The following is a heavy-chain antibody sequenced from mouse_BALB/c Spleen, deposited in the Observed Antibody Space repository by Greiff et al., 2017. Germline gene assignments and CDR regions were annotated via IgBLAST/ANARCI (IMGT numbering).Heavy chain of an antibody. CDR1: GYTFTSYW. CDR3: ARGDYYAMDY. Sequence: LQESGAELARPGASVKLSCKASGYTFTSYWMQWVKQRPGQGLEWIGAIYPGDGDTRYTQKFKGKATLTADKSSSTAYMQLSSLASEDSAVYYCARGDYYAMDYWGQGTSVTVSS. J-gene: IGHJ4*01. CDR2: IYPGDGDT. V-gene: IGHV1-87*01.